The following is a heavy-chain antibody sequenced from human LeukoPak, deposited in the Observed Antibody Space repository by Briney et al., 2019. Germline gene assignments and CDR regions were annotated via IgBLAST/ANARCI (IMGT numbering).Heavy chain of an antibody. Sequence: SETLSLTCTVSGGSISSGSYYWSWIRQPAGKGLEWIGRIYTSGSTNYNPSLKSRVTISVDTSKNQFSLKLSSVTAADTAVYYCARANSGYDFPYYYYMDVWGKGTTVTISS. CDR3: ARANSGYDFPYYYYMDV. CDR2: IYTSGST. D-gene: IGHD5-12*01. CDR1: GGSISSGSYY. V-gene: IGHV4-61*02. J-gene: IGHJ6*03.